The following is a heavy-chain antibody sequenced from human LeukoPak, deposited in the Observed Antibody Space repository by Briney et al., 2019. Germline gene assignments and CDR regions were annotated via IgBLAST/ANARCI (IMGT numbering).Heavy chain of an antibody. CDR3: ARQSTRLFNTGSYYPPPAYDY. D-gene: IGHD1-26*01. V-gene: IGHV1-46*01. Sequence: ASVKVSCKASGYSFTGYYMHWVRQAPGQGLEWMGIINPSGGSTSYAQKFQGRVTMTRDMSTSTVYMELSSLRSDDTAVYYCARQSTRLFNTGSYYPPPAYDYWGQGTLVIVSS. CDR2: INPSGGST. CDR1: GYSFTGYY. J-gene: IGHJ4*02.